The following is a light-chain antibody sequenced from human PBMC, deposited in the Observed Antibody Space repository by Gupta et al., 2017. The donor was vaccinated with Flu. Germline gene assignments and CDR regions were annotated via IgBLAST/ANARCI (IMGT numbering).Light chain of an antibody. J-gene: IGKJ5*01. CDR1: QSISSY. CDR3: LQSSSTLLT. V-gene: IGKV1-39*01. Sequence: DIQMTQSPSSLSASVGDRVTITCLASQSISSYLNWYQQKPGKAPKLLIYAASSLQSGVPSRFSGSGSATDFTLTISRLQPEDFATYYFLQSSSTLLTFGQGTRLEIK. CDR2: AAS.